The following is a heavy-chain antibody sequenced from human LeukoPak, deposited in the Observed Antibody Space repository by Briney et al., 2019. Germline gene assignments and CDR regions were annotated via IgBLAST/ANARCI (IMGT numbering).Heavy chain of an antibody. CDR2: ISTYNGNT. CDR1: GYTFTTYA. CDR3: ARVALGSWYFDL. D-gene: IGHD2-15*01. J-gene: IGHJ2*01. V-gene: IGHV1-18*01. Sequence: ASVKVSCRASGYTFTTYAISWVRQAPGQGLEWMGWISTYNGNTNYAQKFQGRVTLTTDTSTSTAYMDLRSLRSDDTAVYHCARVALGSWYFDLWGRGTLVTVSS.